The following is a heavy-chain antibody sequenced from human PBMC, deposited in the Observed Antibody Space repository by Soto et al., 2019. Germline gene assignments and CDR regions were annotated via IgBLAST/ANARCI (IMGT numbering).Heavy chain of an antibody. Sequence: SVKVSCKASGGTFGSYARSWVRQAPGQGLEWMGGIIPIFGTANCAQKFQGRVTITADESTSTAYMELSSLRSEDTAVYYCARGYCSGGSCYSRYYYYGMDVWGQGTTVTVSS. CDR3: ARGYCSGGSCYSRYYYYGMDV. CDR1: GGTFGSYA. D-gene: IGHD2-15*01. CDR2: IIPIFGTA. V-gene: IGHV1-69*13. J-gene: IGHJ6*02.